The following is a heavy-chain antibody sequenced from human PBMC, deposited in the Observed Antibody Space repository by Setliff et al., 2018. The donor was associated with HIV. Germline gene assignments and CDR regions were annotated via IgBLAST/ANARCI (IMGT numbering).Heavy chain of an antibody. V-gene: IGHV4-59*01. D-gene: IGHD5-12*01. J-gene: IGHJ3*02. CDR2: IYYSGST. CDR3: ARAEMATIVAFDI. CDR1: DGSFSSDY. Sequence: SETLSLTCTVSDGSFSSDYWTWIRQTPGKGLEWIGYIYYSGSTKYNPSLTSRVTISVDTSKNHFSLKLTSVTAADTAVYYCARAEMATIVAFDIWGQGTMVTVS.